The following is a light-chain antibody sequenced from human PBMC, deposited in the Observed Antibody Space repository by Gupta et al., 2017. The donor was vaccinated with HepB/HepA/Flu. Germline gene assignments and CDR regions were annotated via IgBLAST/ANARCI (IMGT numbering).Light chain of an antibody. J-gene: IGKJ2*01. CDR1: KSVSSH. CDR2: DAS. CDR3: QQDSNWPPYT. Sequence: IRMTHSPATLSVSPGERATLSCRASKSVSSHLAWYQQKRVQAPRPLIYDASTRDTGIPARFSGSGSETELTLTISSRQSEDVAVYYCQQDSNWPPYTFGQGTKLEIK. V-gene: IGKV3-15*01.